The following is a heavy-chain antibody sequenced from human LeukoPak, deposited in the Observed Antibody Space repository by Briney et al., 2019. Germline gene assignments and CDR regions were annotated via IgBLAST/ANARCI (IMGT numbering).Heavy chain of an antibody. CDR1: GGFITSSNDF. J-gene: IGHJ6*02. V-gene: IGHV4-39*01. D-gene: IGHD5/OR15-5a*01. CDR2: IYYSGST. Sequence: PSETLSLTCTASGGFITSSNDFWGWIRQPPGKGLEWLGRIYYSGSTFYNPSLESRVTISVGTSRDQFSLRLTSVTAADTAVYYCARLTEVYEVASYHYYGMDVWGQGTTVSVSS. CDR3: ARLTEVYEVASYHYYGMDV.